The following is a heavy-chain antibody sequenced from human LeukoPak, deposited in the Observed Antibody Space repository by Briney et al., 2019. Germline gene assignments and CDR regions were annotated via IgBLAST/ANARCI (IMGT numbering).Heavy chain of an antibody. J-gene: IGHJ4*02. CDR1: GGSISSGSYY. V-gene: IGHV4-61*02. CDR3: ARLGVYSYGSDY. D-gene: IGHD5-18*01. Sequence: PSQTLSLTCTVSGGSISSGSYYWSWIRQPAGKGLEWIGRIYTSGSTHYNPSLKSRVTISVDTSKNQFSLKLSSVTAADTAVYYCARLGVYSYGSDYWGQGTLVTVSS. CDR2: IYTSGST.